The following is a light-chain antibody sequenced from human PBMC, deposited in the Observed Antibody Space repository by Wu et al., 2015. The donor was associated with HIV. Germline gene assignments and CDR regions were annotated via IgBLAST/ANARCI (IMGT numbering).Light chain of an antibody. CDR2: AAS. CDR3: QQYNNWPRT. V-gene: IGKV3-15*01. Sequence: EIVMTQSPATLSVSPGDRATLSCRASQSVSVNLAWYHQRPGQAPRVLIYAASARATGVPARISGSGSGTEFTLTITSLQSEDLGIYYCQQYNNWPRTFGQGTKVEIK. CDR1: QSVSVN. J-gene: IGKJ1*01.